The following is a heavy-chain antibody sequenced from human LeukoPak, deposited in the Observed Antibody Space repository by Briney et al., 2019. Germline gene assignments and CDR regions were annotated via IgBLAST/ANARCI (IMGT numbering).Heavy chain of an antibody. V-gene: IGHV1-18*01. J-gene: IGHJ4*01. CDR3: ARDGVSGHFDY. D-gene: IGHD3-3*01. Sequence: GASVKVSCKASGYTFNSYGICWVRQAPGQGLEWIGWIYPSNGNIKYAEKLQGRVTMTTDTSTSTAYMNLRSLRSDDTAVYYCARDGVSGHFDYWGRGTLVTVSS. CDR1: GYTFNSYG. CDR2: IYPSNGNI.